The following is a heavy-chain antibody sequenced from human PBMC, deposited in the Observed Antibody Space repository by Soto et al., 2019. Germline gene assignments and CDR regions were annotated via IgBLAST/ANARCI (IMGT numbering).Heavy chain of an antibody. D-gene: IGHD2-15*01. Sequence: ASVKVSCKASGYTFTSYEINWVRQATGQGLEWMGWMNPNSGNTGYAQKFQGRVTMTRNTSISTAYMELSSLRSEDTAVYYCARGGDIVVVVAGTGWFDPWGQGTLVTVSS. J-gene: IGHJ5*02. CDR2: MNPNSGNT. CDR1: GYTFTSYE. V-gene: IGHV1-8*01. CDR3: ARGGDIVVVVAGTGWFDP.